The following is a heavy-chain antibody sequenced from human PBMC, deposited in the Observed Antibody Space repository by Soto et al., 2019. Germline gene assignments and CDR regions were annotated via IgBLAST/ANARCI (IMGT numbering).Heavy chain of an antibody. CDR2: IYSGGST. V-gene: IGHV3-53*04. CDR3: ASNWNSYYYYGLDV. D-gene: IGHD1-20*01. Sequence: GGSLRLSCAASGFTVSSNYMSWVRQAPGKGLEWVSVIYSGGSTYYADSVKGRFTISRHNSKNTLYLQMNSLRAEDTDVYYCASNWNSYYYYGLDVWGQGTTVTVSS. CDR1: GFTVSSNY. J-gene: IGHJ6*02.